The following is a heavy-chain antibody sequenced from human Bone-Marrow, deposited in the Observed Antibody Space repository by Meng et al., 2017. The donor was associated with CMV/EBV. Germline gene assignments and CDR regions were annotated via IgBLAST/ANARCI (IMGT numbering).Heavy chain of an antibody. D-gene: IGHD4-23*01. CDR1: GYTFTSYG. Sequence: ASVKVFCKASGYTFTSYGISWVRQAPGQGLEWMGWISAYNGNTNYAQKLQGRVTMTTDTSTSTAYMELRSLRSDDTAVYYCARGAVVTPQGGNAFDIWGRWTMVTVSS. J-gene: IGHJ3*02. V-gene: IGHV1-18*01. CDR3: ARGAVVTPQGGNAFDI. CDR2: ISAYNGNT.